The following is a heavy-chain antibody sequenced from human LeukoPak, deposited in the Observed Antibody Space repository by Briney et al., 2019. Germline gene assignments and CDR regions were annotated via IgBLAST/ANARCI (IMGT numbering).Heavy chain of an antibody. D-gene: IGHD4-23*01. V-gene: IGHV1-2*02. CDR1: GYTFSGHY. CDR2: INPNSGGT. J-gene: IGHJ4*02. Sequence: ASVKVSSKASGYTFSGHYMHWVRHAPGQGLEWMGWINPNSGGTNYSQKFQGRVTMTRDTSISAPYMELSRVKSDDAAVYYCARDDYGGNSEFNYWGQGTLVTVSS. CDR3: ARDDYGGNSEFNY.